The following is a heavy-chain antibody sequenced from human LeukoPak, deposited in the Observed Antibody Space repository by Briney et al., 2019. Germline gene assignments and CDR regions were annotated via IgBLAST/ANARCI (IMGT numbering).Heavy chain of an antibody. CDR1: SGSFSTYY. D-gene: IGHD5-18*01. CDR3: ARGGATPMVFRY. Sequence: PSETLSLTCAVYSGSFSTYYWSWIRQPPGKGLEWIGEISHSGSTSYSPSLKSRVTISIDMSKNQFSLKLISVTAADTAVYYCARGGATPMVFRYWGQGTLVTVSS. J-gene: IGHJ4*02. V-gene: IGHV4-34*01. CDR2: ISHSGST.